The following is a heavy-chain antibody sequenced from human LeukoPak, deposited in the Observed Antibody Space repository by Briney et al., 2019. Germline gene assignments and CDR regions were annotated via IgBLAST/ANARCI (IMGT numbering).Heavy chain of an antibody. CDR2: FYPGGSDT. D-gene: IGHD3-22*01. CDR1: GYSFTSYW. J-gene: IGHJ4*02. CDR3: AREGLGYDSSGYYNPGY. V-gene: IGHV5-51*01. Sequence: GESLKISCKGSGYSFTSYWNGGGRQLPGKGVGGMGIFYPGGSDTRYSPSFQGQVTISADKSINTAYLQWSSLKASDTAMYYCAREGLGYDSSGYYNPGYWGQGTLVTVSS.